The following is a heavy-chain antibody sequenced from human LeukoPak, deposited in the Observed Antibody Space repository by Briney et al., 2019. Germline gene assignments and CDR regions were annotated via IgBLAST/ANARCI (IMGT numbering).Heavy chain of an antibody. V-gene: IGHV3-23*01. CDR1: GFTLSSYA. J-gene: IGHJ4*02. CDR3: AKDRATYYYDSSGLFDY. Sequence: PGGSLRLSCAASGFTLSSYAMSWVRQAPGKGLEWVSAIKGRFTISRDNSKNTLYLQMNSLRAEDTAVYYCAKDRATYYYDSSGLFDYWGQGTLVTVSS. CDR2: I. D-gene: IGHD3-22*01.